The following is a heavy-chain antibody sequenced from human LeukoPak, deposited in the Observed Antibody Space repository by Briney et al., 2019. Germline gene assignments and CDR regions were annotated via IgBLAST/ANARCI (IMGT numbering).Heavy chain of an antibody. CDR3: ARDRSYGSGSLDIDY. CDR2: IKQDGSEK. CDR1: GFTFNSYW. V-gene: IGHV3-7*01. J-gene: IGHJ4*02. Sequence: GGSLRLSCAASGFTFNSYWMSWVRQAPGKGLEWVANIKQDGSEKYYVDSVKGRFTISRDNAKNSLYLQMNSLRVEDTAVYYCARDRSYGSGSLDIDYWGQGTLVTVSS. D-gene: IGHD3-10*01.